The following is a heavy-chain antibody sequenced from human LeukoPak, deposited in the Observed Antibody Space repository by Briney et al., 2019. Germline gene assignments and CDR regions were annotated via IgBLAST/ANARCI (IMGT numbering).Heavy chain of an antibody. V-gene: IGHV5-51*01. J-gene: IGHJ4*02. CDR3: ARLNGYCSSTSCGELDY. CDR1: GYSFTSYW. D-gene: IGHD2-2*01. CDR2: IYPGDSDT. Sequence: GESLKISCKGSGYSFTSYWIGWVRQMPGKGLEWMGIIYPGDSDTRYSPSFQGQVTISADKSISTAYLQWSSLKASDAATYYCARLNGYCSSTSCGELDYWGQGTLVTVSS.